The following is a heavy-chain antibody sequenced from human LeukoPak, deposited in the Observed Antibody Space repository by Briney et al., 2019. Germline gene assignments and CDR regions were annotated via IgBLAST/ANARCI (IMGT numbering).Heavy chain of an antibody. J-gene: IGHJ3*02. D-gene: IGHD3-3*01. CDR2: ISSSSSYI. CDR3: ARAPVYDFWSGYSPAGDAFDI. Sequence: PGGTLRLSCAASGFTFSSYSMNWVRQAPGKGLDWVSSISSSSSYIYYADSVKGRFTISRDNANNSLYLQMNSLRAEDTAVYYCARAPVYDFWSGYSPAGDAFDIWGQGTMVTVSS. CDR1: GFTFSSYS. V-gene: IGHV3-21*01.